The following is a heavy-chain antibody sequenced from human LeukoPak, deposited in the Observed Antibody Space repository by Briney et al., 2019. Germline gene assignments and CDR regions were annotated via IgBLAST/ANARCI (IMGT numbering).Heavy chain of an antibody. J-gene: IGHJ6*03. D-gene: IGHD3-10*01. Sequence: SVKVSCKASGGTFSSYAISWVRQAPGQGLEWMGGIIPIFGTANYAQKFQGRVTITADKSTSTAYMELSRLRSDDTAVYYCARASRGPEYYYYYYMDVWGKGTTVTVSS. V-gene: IGHV1-69*06. CDR1: GGTFSSYA. CDR3: ARASRGPEYYYYYYMDV. CDR2: IIPIFGTA.